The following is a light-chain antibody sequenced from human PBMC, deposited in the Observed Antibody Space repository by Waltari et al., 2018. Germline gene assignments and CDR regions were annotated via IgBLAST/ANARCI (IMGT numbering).Light chain of an antibody. CDR2: GAS. Sequence: EIVMTQSPATLSVSPGERATLSCRASQSVSSNLAWYQQKPVQAPRLLIYGASTRATGIPARFSGSGSGTEFTLTISSMQSEDFAVYYCQQYNNWRITFGQGTRLEIK. V-gene: IGKV3-15*01. CDR3: QQYNNWRIT. J-gene: IGKJ5*01. CDR1: QSVSSN.